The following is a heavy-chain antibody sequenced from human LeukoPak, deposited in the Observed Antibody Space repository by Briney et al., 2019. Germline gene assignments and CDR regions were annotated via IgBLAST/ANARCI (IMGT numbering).Heavy chain of an antibody. Sequence: PGGSLRLSCAASGFTFSSYSMNWVRQAPGKGLEWVSSISSSSSYIYYADSVKGRFTISRDNAKNSLYLQMNSLRAEDTAVYYCASHGGIVVVPAAIGWFDPWGQGTLVTVSS. J-gene: IGHJ5*02. CDR3: ASHGGIVVVPAAIGWFDP. CDR2: ISSSSSYI. D-gene: IGHD2-2*01. CDR1: GFTFSSYS. V-gene: IGHV3-21*01.